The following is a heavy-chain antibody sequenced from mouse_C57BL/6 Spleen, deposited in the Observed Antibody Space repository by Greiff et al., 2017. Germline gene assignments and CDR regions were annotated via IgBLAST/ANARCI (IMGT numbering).Heavy chain of an antibody. Sequence: QVQLQQSGPELVKPGASVKISCKASGYAFSSSWMNWVKQRPGKGLEWIGRIYPGDGDTNYNGKFKGKATLTADKSSSTAYMQLSSLTSEDSAVCVCARHGSSSYGMDYWGQGTSVTVSS. D-gene: IGHD1-1*01. CDR1: GYAFSSSW. J-gene: IGHJ4*01. CDR2: IYPGDGDT. CDR3: ARHGSSSYGMDY. V-gene: IGHV1-82*01.